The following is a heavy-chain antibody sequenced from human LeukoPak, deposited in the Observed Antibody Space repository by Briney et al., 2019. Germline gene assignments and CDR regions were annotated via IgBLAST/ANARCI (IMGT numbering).Heavy chain of an antibody. Sequence: PSETLSLTCTVPGGSISSYYWNRIRQPPGRGLEWIGAIYYTGSTNYNPSLQSRVTISVDTSKNQFSLRLTSVTAADTAVYYCAREGMAVGFARFPIFNYWGQGTLVTVSS. CDR1: GGSISSYY. D-gene: IGHD6-19*01. CDR3: AREGMAVGFARFPIFNY. V-gene: IGHV4-59*01. CDR2: IYYTGST. J-gene: IGHJ4*02.